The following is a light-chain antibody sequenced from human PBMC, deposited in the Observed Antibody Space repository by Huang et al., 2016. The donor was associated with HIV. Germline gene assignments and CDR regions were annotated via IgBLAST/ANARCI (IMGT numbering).Light chain of an antibody. Sequence: ELLLTQSPGTLSLSPGERATLSCRASQSIMRNYLAWYQQKFGQAPRLLVYAASSRATGIPDRFSGSGSGTDFTLTISRLEPEDFAVYYCHQYASPPWTFGQGTKVEI. CDR3: HQYASPPWT. V-gene: IGKV3-20*01. CDR2: AAS. CDR1: QSIMRNY. J-gene: IGKJ1*01.